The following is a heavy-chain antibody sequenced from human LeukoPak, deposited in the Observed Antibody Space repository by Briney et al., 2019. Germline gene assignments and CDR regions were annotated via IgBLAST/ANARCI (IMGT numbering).Heavy chain of an antibody. D-gene: IGHD2-15*01. CDR2: IRYDGSDK. CDR1: GLTFSSHG. CDR3: TADGCGGTCFFDH. Sequence: GGSLRLSCAASGLTFSSHGMHWVRQAPGKGLEWVALIRYDGSDKYYADSVRGRFTITRDNAKNMLYLQMNSLGVEDTAVYYCTADGCGGTCFFDHWGQGALVTVSS. J-gene: IGHJ4*02. V-gene: IGHV3-30*02.